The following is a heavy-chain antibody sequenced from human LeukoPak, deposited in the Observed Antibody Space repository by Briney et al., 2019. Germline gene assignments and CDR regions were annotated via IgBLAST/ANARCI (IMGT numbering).Heavy chain of an antibody. V-gene: IGHV4-34*01. Sequence: SETMSLTCVVYGGSFSGYYWSWIRQPPGKGLEWIGEINHSGSTNYNPSLKSRVTISVDTSKNQLSLKLSSVTAADSAVYYCVRVKCWSGRNYNYRNNWGDLGGQGTLVTVSS. CDR3: VRVKCWSGRNYNYRNNWGDL. CDR1: GGSFSGYY. D-gene: IGHD3-10*01. CDR2: INHSGST. J-gene: IGHJ5*02.